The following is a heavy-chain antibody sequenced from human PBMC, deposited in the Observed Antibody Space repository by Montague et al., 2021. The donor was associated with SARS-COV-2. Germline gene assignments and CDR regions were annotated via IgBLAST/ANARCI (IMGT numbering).Heavy chain of an antibody. D-gene: IGHD6-6*01. J-gene: IGHJ5*02. CDR1: GGSINSNVYY. CDR3: ARLRRPNWFDP. Sequence: SETLSLTCTVSGGSINSNVYYWAWIRQAPRKGLEWIGSVYYSGGTYYTPSLKNRVSISADTSNNQFSLKLSSVTAADTAVYYCARLRRPNWFDPWGQGTLVIVSS. V-gene: IGHV4-39*01. CDR2: VYYSGGT.